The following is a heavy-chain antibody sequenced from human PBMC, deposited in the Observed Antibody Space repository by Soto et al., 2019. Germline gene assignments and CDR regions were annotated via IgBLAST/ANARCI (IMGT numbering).Heavy chain of an antibody. J-gene: IGHJ4*02. V-gene: IGHV3-7*03. D-gene: IGHD1-26*01. CDR3: ARELTVGATADY. CDR1: GFTFSNYW. CDR2: IQQDGSEK. Sequence: EVHLVESGGGLVQPGGSLRLSCAASGFTFSNYWMNWVRLFPGKGLEWVADIQQDGSEKYYVDSVKGRFTISRDNAKNLLYLHMNSLRAEDTAVYFCARELTVGATADYWGQGTLVTVSS.